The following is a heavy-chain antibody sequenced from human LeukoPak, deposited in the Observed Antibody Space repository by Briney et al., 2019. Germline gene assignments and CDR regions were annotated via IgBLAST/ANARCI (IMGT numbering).Heavy chain of an antibody. CDR1: GFTFSSYA. CDR3: ARAHSSGWPHMFDP. V-gene: IGHV3-23*01. J-gene: IGHJ5*02. D-gene: IGHD6-19*01. CDR2: INADDGST. Sequence: PGGSLRLSCAASGFTFSSYAMSWVRQAPGKGLEWVSGINADDGSTYYADSVKGRFTISRDNSKNTLSLQLNSLRAEDTAVYYCARAHSSGWPHMFDPWGQGTLVTVPS.